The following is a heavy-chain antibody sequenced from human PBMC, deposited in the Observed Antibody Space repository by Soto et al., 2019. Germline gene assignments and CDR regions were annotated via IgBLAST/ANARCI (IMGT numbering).Heavy chain of an antibody. V-gene: IGHV5-51*01. J-gene: IGHJ6*01. CDR2: IYPGDSDT. CDR3: ARHRVGAIAARIYYYYGMDV. Sequence: PGESLKISCKGSGYSFTSYWIGWVRQMPGKGLEWMGIIYPGDSDTRYSPSFQGQVTISADKSISTAYLQWSSLKASDTAMYYCARHRVGAIAARIYYYYGMDVWGQGTTVTVSS. CDR1: GYSFTSYW. D-gene: IGHD6-6*01.